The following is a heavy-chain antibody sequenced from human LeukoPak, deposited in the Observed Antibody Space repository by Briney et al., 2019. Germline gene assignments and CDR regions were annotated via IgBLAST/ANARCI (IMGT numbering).Heavy chain of an antibody. Sequence: PGGSLRLSCAASGFTFSSYDMNWVRQAPGKGLEWVGRIKSKTDGGTTDYAAPVKGRFTISRDDSKNTLYLEMNSLKTEDTAVYYCTTDARWSGSYFGWGQGTLVTVSS. CDR2: IKSKTDGGTT. D-gene: IGHD1-26*01. V-gene: IGHV3-15*01. CDR3: TTDARWSGSYFG. J-gene: IGHJ4*02. CDR1: GFTFSSYD.